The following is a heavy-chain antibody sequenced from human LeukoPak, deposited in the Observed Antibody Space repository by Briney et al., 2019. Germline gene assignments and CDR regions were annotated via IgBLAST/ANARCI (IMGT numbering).Heavy chain of an antibody. CDR1: GYRFNTYG. Sequence: ASVKVSCKASGYRFNTYGISWVRQAPGQGLEWMGIINPSGGGTTYAQKFQGRVTMTSDTSTSTVYMELSSLRSEDTAVYYCARGQQSAMVRGVIIHRDNWFDPWGQGTLVTVSS. V-gene: IGHV1-46*02. D-gene: IGHD3-10*01. CDR3: ARGQQSAMVRGVIIHRDNWFDP. CDR2: INPSGGGT. J-gene: IGHJ5*02.